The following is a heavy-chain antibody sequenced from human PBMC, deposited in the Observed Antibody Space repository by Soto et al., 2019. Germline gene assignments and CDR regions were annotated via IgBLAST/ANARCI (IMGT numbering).Heavy chain of an antibody. Sequence: EVQLVESGGGLVQPGGSLRLSCVASGFTFSTDSMNWVRQAPGKGLEWVAHISTSGATRYYADSVKGRFTTSRDKANTARYRQMDWRCNAGTAVFSLAVLSASGFDYWGQGTLVSVSS. D-gene: IGHD1-26*01. V-gene: IGHV3-48*02. CDR3: AVLSASGFDY. CDR2: ISTSGATR. CDR1: GFTFSTDS. J-gene: IGHJ4*02.